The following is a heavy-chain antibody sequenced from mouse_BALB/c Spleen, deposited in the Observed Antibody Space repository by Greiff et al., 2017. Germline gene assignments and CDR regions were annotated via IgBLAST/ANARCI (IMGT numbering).Heavy chain of an antibody. Sequence: DVKLQESGPELVKPGASMKISCKASGYSFTGYTMNWVKQSHGKNLEWIGLINPYNGGTSYNQKFKGKATLTVDKSSSTAYMELLSLTSEDSAVYYCARGDYYGSRAMDYWGQGTSVTVSS. V-gene: IGHV1-18*01. CDR2: INPYNGGT. J-gene: IGHJ4*01. CDR1: GYSFTGYT. CDR3: ARGDYYGSRAMDY. D-gene: IGHD1-1*01.